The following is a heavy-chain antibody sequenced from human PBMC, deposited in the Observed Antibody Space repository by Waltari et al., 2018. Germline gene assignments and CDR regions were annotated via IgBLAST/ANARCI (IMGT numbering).Heavy chain of an antibody. D-gene: IGHD2-21*02. Sequence: QLQLQESGPRLVRPSETLSLTCTVSGGSISSTTYYWAWIRQTPGKGLEWIGYIHYSGNTYSNPSLRSRVTISVDTSKNQFSLNRRSGTAADTAVYYCARRVVTTGGVDYWGQGTLVTVSS. J-gene: IGHJ4*02. CDR1: GGSISSTTYY. CDR2: IHYSGNT. V-gene: IGHV4-39*07. CDR3: ARRVVTTGGVDY.